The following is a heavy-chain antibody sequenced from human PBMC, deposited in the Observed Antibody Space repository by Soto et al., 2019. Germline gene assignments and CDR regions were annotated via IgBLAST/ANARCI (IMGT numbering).Heavy chain of an antibody. V-gene: IGHV1-2*02. J-gene: IGHJ6*02. CDR2: INPNSGDT. CDR1: GYTFTGYY. Sequence: ASVKVSCKASGYTFTGYYVHWVRQAPGQGLEWMGWINPNSGDTYLAQRFQGRVTMNRDTSIGTAYMELRGLTSDDTAEYYCAKGGAIVAAGTRVYLYNAMDVWGQGTTVTISS. D-gene: IGHD1-26*01. CDR3: AKGGAIVAAGTRVYLYNAMDV.